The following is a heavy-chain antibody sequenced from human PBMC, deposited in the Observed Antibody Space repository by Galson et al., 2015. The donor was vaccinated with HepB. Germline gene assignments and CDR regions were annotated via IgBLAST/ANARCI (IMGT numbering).Heavy chain of an antibody. Sequence: SVKVSCKASGGTFSSYAISWVRQAPGQGLEWMGGIIPIFGTANYAQKFQGRVTITADKSTSTAYMELSSLRSEDTAVYYCASWIAARGYYYYGMDVWGQGTTVTVSS. V-gene: IGHV1-69*06. CDR3: ASWIAARGYYYYGMDV. CDR2: IIPIFGTA. J-gene: IGHJ6*02. CDR1: GGTFSSYA. D-gene: IGHD6-6*01.